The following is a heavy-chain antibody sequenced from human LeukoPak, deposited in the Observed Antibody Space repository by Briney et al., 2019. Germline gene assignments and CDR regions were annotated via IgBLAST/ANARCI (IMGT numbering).Heavy chain of an antibody. CDR1: GFTFSNAW. CDR3: TTVVGSGYSYTDY. Sequence: GGSLRLSCAASGFTFSNAWMSWVRQAPGKGLEWVGRIKSKTDGGTTDYAAPVKGRSTFSRDDSKNTLYLQMNSLKTEDTAVYYCTTVVGSGYSYTDYWGQGTLVTVSS. J-gene: IGHJ4*02. CDR2: IKSKTDGGTT. D-gene: IGHD3-22*01. V-gene: IGHV3-15*01.